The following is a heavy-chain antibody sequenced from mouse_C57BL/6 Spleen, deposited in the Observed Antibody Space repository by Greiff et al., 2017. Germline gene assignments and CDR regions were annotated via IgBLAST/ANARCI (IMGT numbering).Heavy chain of an antibody. Sequence: DVMLVESGGGLVTPGGSLKLSCAASGFTFSSYAMSWVRQTPEKRLEWVATISDGGSYTYYPDNVQGRFTISRDNAKTNLYLQMHHLKSEDTAMYYCAREDYGSSYEFDVWGTGTTVTVSS. V-gene: IGHV5-4*01. D-gene: IGHD1-1*01. CDR3: AREDYGSSYEFDV. J-gene: IGHJ1*03. CDR2: ISDGGSYT. CDR1: GFTFSSYA.